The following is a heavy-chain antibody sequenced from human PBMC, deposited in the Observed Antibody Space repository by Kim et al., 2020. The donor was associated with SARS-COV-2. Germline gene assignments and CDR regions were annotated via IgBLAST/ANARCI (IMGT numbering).Heavy chain of an antibody. CDR1: GFTFSDYY. J-gene: IGHJ4*02. Sequence: GGSLRLSCAASGFTFSDYYMSWIRQAPGKGLEWVSYISSSSSYTNYADSVKGRFTISRDNAKNSLYLQMNSLRAEDTAVYYCARVAAQLGYYFDYWGQGTLVTVSS. D-gene: IGHD6-13*01. CDR3: ARVAAQLGYYFDY. V-gene: IGHV3-11*05. CDR2: ISSSSSYT.